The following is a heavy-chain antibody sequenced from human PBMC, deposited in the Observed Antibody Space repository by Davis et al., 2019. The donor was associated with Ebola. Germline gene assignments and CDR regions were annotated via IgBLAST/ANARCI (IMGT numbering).Heavy chain of an antibody. D-gene: IGHD3-16*01. V-gene: IGHV3-30-3*01. CDR3: ARGGSVTVAYTSSGLWHYFDS. CDR2: ISFDGSRK. Sequence: GESLKISCTASGFPFSNYVMHWVRQAPGKGLEWVAIISFDGSRKHYADSVKGRFTISRDNSKNTLFLQMNSLRAEDTAVYYCARGGSVTVAYTSSGLWHYFDSWGQGTLVTVSS. J-gene: IGHJ4*02. CDR1: GFPFSNYV.